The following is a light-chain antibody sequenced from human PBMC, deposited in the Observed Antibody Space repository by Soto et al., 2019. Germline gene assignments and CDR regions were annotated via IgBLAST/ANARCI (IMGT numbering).Light chain of an antibody. J-gene: IGKJ1*01. V-gene: IGKV1-9*01. CDR1: QGISTY. CDR2: GAS. Sequence: DIQLTQSPSFLSASVGAPVPITCRASQGISTYLAWYQQKPGKAPKNLIYGASTLQSGVPSRFSGSGSGTEFTLTISSLQPDDFATYYCQQYNSYSQFGQGTKVDIK. CDR3: QQYNSYSQ.